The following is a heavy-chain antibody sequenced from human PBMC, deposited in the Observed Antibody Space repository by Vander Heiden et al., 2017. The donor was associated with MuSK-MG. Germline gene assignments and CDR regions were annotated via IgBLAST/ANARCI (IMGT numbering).Heavy chain of an antibody. D-gene: IGHD2-15*01. CDR2: ISAYNGNT. V-gene: IGHV1-18*01. CDR1: GYTFTSYG. J-gene: IGHJ6*02. CDR3: ASGDIVVVVAAPPYYYGMDV. Sequence: QVQLVQSGAEVKKPGASVKVSCKASGYTFTSYGISWVRQAPGQGLEWMGWISAYNGNTNYAQKLQGRVTMTTDTSTSKAYMELRSLRSDDTAVYYCASGDIVVVVAAPPYYYGMDVWGQGTTVTVSS.